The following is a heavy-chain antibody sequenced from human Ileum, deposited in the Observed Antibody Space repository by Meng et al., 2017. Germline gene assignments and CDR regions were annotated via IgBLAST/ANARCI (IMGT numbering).Heavy chain of an antibody. CDR3: ARGTGSSSWSFDY. J-gene: IGHJ4*02. CDR2: MSYDGSQK. V-gene: IGHV3-30*04. CDR1: GFTFINYA. D-gene: IGHD6-13*01. Sequence: GESLKISCATSGFTFINYAMHWVRQAPGKGLEWVALMSYDGSQKFYADSVKGRFTISRDNSNNTVYLQVNSLGAEDTAVYYCARGTGSSSWSFDYWGQGTLVTVSS.